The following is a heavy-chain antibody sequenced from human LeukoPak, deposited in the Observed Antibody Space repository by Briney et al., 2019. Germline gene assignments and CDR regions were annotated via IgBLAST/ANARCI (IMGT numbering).Heavy chain of an antibody. J-gene: IGHJ4*02. D-gene: IGHD5-18*01. CDR2: IYTSGGT. CDR1: GGSISSGSYY. V-gene: IGHV4-61*02. CDR3: ARDVDTAISDY. Sequence: PSQTLSLICTVSGGSISSGSYYGSWIRQPAGKGLELIGRIYTSGGTNYNPSLKSRVTISVDTSKIQFSLKLSAVTAADTAVYYCARDVDTAISDYWGQGTLVTVSS.